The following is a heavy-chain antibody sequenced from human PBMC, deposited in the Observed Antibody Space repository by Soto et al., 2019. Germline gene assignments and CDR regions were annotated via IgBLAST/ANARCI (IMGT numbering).Heavy chain of an antibody. D-gene: IGHD2-8*01. J-gene: IGHJ6*03. Sequence: QVQLEQSGAEVRKPGSSVKVSCQASGGTFSSQTMSWVRQAPGQGLEWMGRINIFLERTSYAQTLQSRITITADKSTSTTYLELSSLRSEDTAVYYCAREIGMVYDPDHYMDVRGGGTTV. CDR1: GGTFSSQT. CDR3: AREIGMVYDPDHYMDV. CDR2: INIFLERT. V-gene: IGHV1-69*08.